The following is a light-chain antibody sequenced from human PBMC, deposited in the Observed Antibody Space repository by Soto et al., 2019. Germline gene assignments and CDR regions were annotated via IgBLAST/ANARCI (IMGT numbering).Light chain of an antibody. V-gene: IGKV3-11*01. Sequence: EIVLTQSPATLSLSPGERATLSCRASQSVSSYLAWYQQKPGQAPRLLIYDASNSATGIPARFSSSGSGTDFTLTISSLEPEDFAVYYCQQRSNWYTFGQGTKLEIK. CDR2: DAS. CDR3: QQRSNWYT. J-gene: IGKJ2*01. CDR1: QSVSSY.